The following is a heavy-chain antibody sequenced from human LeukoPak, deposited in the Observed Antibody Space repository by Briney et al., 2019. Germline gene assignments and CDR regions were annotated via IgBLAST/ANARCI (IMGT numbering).Heavy chain of an antibody. CDR3: ARGALLQSH. J-gene: IGHJ4*02. CDR2: IYTSGST. CDR1: GGSISSGSYY. V-gene: IGHV4-61*02. Sequence: SQTLSLTCTVSGGSISSGSYYWSWIRQPAGKGLEWIGRIYTSGSTNYNPSLKSRVTISVDTSKNQFSLKLSSVTAADTAVYYCARGALLQSHWGQGTLVTVSS. D-gene: IGHD5-24*01.